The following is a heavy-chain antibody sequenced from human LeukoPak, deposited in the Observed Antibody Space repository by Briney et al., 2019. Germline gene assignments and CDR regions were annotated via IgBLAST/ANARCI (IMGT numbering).Heavy chain of an antibody. D-gene: IGHD1-26*01. Sequence: SVKVSCKASGGTFSSYAISWVRQAPGQGLEWMGGIIPIFGTANYAQKLQGRVTMTTDTSTSTAYMELRSLRSDDTAVYYCARNRRSGSYYAYYWGQGTLVTVSS. J-gene: IGHJ4*02. CDR1: GGTFSSYA. V-gene: IGHV1-69*05. CDR3: ARNRRSGSYYAYY. CDR2: IIPIFGTA.